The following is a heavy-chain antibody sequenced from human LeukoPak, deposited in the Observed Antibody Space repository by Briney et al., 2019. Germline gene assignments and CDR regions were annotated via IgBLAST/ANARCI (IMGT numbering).Heavy chain of an antibody. V-gene: IGHV3-66*01. D-gene: IGHD4/OR15-4a*01. J-gene: IGHJ4*02. Sequence: GGSLRLSCAASGFTVKDNFMSWVRQAPGKGLEWVSVLYSGGATYYADSVKGRFTISRDNSKNTVFLQMNDLRTEDTAFYYCTRDSANYHFAYWGQGALVTVSS. CDR3: TRDSANYHFAY. CDR2: LYSGGAT. CDR1: GFTVKDNF.